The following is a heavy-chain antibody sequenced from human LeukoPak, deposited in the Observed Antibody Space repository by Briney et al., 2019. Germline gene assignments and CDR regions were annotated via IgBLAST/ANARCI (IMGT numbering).Heavy chain of an antibody. CDR3: AKATLRFLEWLLSDY. V-gene: IGHV3-23*01. D-gene: IGHD3-3*01. Sequence: GGSLRLSCAASGFTFSSYAMSWVRQAPGKGLEWVSAISGSGDSTYYADSVKGRFTISRDNSKNTLYLQMNSLRAEDAAVYYCAKATLRFLEWLLSDYWGQGTLVTVSS. CDR2: ISGSGDST. CDR1: GFTFSSYA. J-gene: IGHJ4*02.